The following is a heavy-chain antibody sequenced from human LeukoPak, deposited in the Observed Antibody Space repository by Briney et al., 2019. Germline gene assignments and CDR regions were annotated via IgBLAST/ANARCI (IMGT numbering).Heavy chain of an antibody. CDR2: ISSSSSYI. Sequence: GGSLRLSCAASGFTFSSYSMNWVRQAPGKGLEWVSSISSSSSYIYYADSVKGRFTISRDNAKNSLYLQMNSLRAEDTAVYYCARAPGGGGYLGYYFDYWGQGTLVSLPS. D-gene: IGHD1-26*01. V-gene: IGHV3-21*01. CDR3: ARAPGGGGYLGYYFDY. CDR1: GFTFSSYS. J-gene: IGHJ4*02.